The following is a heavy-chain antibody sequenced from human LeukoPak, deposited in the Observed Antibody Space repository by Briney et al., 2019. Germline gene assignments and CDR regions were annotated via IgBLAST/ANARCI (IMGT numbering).Heavy chain of an antibody. J-gene: IGHJ3*02. D-gene: IGHD5-12*01. CDR1: GFTFDDYA. Sequence: GGSLRLSCAASGFTFDDYAMHWVRQAPGKGLEWVSGISWNSGSIGYADSVKGRFTISRDNAKNSLYLQMNSLRAEDTALYYCAKGIRGYEPDAFDIWGQGTMVTVSS. CDR3: AKGIRGYEPDAFDI. V-gene: IGHV3-9*01. CDR2: ISWNSGSI.